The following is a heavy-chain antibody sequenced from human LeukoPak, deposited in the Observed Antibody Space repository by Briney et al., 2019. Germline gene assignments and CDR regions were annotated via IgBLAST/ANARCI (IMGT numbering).Heavy chain of an antibody. V-gene: IGHV3-15*01. J-gene: IGHJ6*02. CDR2: IKSKTDGGTT. CDR3: ARDVESNYYYYYGMDV. Sequence: GGSLRLSCATSAFIFNNAWMSWVRQAPGKGLEWVGRIKSKTDGGTTDYAAPVKGRFTISRDNSKNTLYLQMNSLRAEDTAAYYCARDVESNYYYYYGMDVWGQGTTVTVSS. CDR1: AFIFNNAW.